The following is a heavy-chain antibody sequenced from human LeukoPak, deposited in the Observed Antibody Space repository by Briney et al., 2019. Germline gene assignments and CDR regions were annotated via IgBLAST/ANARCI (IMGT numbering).Heavy chain of an antibody. CDR3: AGARKIFTMIVVFMPAVSYYLDV. Sequence: SETLSLTCAVYGGSFSGYYWTWIRQTPEKGLEWIGEMNPSGSTNYNPSLKSRVTISVDTSKNQFSLELSSVTAADTAVYYCAGARKIFTMIVVFMPAVSYYLDVWGKGPTVTV. V-gene: IGHV4-34*01. J-gene: IGHJ6*03. CDR1: GGSFSGYY. CDR2: MNPSGST. D-gene: IGHD3-22*01.